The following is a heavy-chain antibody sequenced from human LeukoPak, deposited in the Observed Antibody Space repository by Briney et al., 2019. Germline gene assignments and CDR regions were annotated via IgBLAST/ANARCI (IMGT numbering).Heavy chain of an antibody. D-gene: IGHD2-2*01. J-gene: IGHJ4*02. CDR3: ARVGNGGYCSSTICHGGPSFDY. CDR2: ISGSGGST. CDR1: GFTFSSYA. V-gene: IGHV3-23*01. Sequence: GGSLRLSCAASGFTFSSYAMSWVRQAPGKGLEWVSAISGSGGSTYYADSVKGRFTISRDNSKNTLYLQMNSLRAEDTAVYYCARVGNGGYCSSTICHGGPSFDYWGQGTLDSVSS.